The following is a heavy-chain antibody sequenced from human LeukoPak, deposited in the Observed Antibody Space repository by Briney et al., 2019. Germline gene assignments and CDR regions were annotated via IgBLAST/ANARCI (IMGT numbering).Heavy chain of an antibody. CDR3: ARSRTTVTTSGAFDI. J-gene: IGHJ3*02. D-gene: IGHD4-17*01. V-gene: IGHV4-59*08. CDR2: IYYSGST. CDR1: GCSISSYY. Sequence: SETLSLTCTVSGCSISSYYWSWIRQPPAKGLDWTGCIYYSGSTNYNPSLKSRVTISVDTSKNQFSLKLSSVTAADTAVYYCARSRTTVTTSGAFDIWGQGTMVTVSS.